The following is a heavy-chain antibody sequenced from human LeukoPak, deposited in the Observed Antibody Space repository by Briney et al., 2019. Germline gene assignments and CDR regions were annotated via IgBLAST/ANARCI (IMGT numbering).Heavy chain of an antibody. J-gene: IGHJ4*02. CDR3: ARLRVSGNYIYYFDY. CDR1: NGSISSYH. Sequence: SETLSRTCTVCNGSISSYHWSWVRQPPRKGLDWIGYILTSATNNYNASLKSRLTISVDTSKNQFPLRLSSVTAADSAMYYCARLRVSGNYIYYFDYWGQGPLVTVSS. D-gene: IGHD1-7*01. V-gene: IGHV4-4*09. CDR2: ILTSATN.